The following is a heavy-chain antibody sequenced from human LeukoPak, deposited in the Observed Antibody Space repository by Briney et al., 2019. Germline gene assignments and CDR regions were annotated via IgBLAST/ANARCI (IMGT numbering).Heavy chain of an antibody. CDR3: ARAIYDFWSGYHYYYYYGMDV. Sequence: ASVKVSFKASGYTFTGYYVHWVRQAPGQGPAWMGWINPNSGGTNYAQKFQGRVTMTRDTSISTAYMELSRLRSDDTAVYYCARAIYDFWSGYHYYYYYGMDVWGQGTTVTVSS. V-gene: IGHV1-2*02. D-gene: IGHD3-3*01. CDR2: INPNSGGT. CDR1: GYTFTGYY. J-gene: IGHJ6*02.